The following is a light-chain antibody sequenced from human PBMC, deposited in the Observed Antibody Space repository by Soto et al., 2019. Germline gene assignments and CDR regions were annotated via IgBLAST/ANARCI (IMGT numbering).Light chain of an antibody. Sequence: EIVLTQSPGTLSLSPGDRATLSCRASQSVSSRYLAWYQQKPGQAPRLLMYGASSRATGIPDRFSGSGSGTDFTLTISRLEPEDFAVYYCQQYGSSPPYTFGQGTKLEIK. J-gene: IGKJ2*01. CDR1: QSVSSRY. CDR2: GAS. V-gene: IGKV3-20*01. CDR3: QQYGSSPPYT.